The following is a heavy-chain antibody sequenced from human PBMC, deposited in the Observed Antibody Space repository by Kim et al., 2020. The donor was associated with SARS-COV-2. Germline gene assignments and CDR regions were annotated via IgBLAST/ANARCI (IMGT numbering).Heavy chain of an antibody. CDR3: VRDHWGGAFDI. D-gene: IGHD3-16*01. CDR1: GFTFSAYD. V-gene: IGHV3-48*02. CDR2: ITKTSSTI. Sequence: GGSLRLSCATSGFTFSAYDMNWVRQAPGKGLEWLSFITKTSSTIYYADSVKGRFTISRDNVKNSLYLQMNSLTDEDTAVYFCVRDHWGGAFDIWGQGTLVTVSS. J-gene: IGHJ3*02.